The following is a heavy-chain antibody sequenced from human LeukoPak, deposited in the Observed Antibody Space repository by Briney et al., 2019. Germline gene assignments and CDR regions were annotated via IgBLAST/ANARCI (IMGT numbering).Heavy chain of an antibody. CDR1: GGSISSYY. CDR3: ARDQVGSFSP. V-gene: IGHV4-59*12. Sequence: SETLSLTCTVSGGSISSYYWSWIRQPPGKGLEWIGYIYYSGSTYYNPSLKSRVTMSVDTSKNQFSLKLSSVTAADTAVYYCARDQVGSFSPWGQGTLVTVSS. J-gene: IGHJ5*02. D-gene: IGHD6-13*01. CDR2: IYYSGST.